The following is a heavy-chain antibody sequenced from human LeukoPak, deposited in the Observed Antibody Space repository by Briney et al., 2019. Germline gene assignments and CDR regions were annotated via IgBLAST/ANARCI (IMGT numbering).Heavy chain of an antibody. CDR2: IYYSGST. V-gene: IGHV4-39*01. CDR3: ATDSPDSLFDP. J-gene: IGHJ5*02. D-gene: IGHD3-3*01. Sequence: SETLSLNCTVSGGSISSSSYYWGWIRQPPGKGLEWIGSIYYSGSTYYNPSLKSRVTISVDTSKNQFSLKLSSVTAADTAVYYCATDSPDSLFDPWGQGTLVTVSS. CDR1: GGSISSSSYY.